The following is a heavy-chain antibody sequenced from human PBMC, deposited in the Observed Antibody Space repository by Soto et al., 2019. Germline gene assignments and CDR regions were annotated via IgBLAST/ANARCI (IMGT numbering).Heavy chain of an antibody. D-gene: IGHD5-12*01. CDR3: ARIVDLNYFDY. CDR1: GGTFSSYA. CDR2: IIPIFGTA. Sequence: SVEVSCKASGGTFSSYAMSWVRQAPGQGLEWMGGIIPIFGTANYAQKFQGRVTITADKSTSTAYMELSSLRSEDTAVYYCARIVDLNYFDYWGQGTLVTVSS. V-gene: IGHV1-69*06. J-gene: IGHJ4*02.